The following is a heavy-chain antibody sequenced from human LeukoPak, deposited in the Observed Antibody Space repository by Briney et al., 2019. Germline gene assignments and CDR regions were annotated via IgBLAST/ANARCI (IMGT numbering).Heavy chain of an antibody. V-gene: IGHV3-7*01. D-gene: IGHD6-13*01. CDR1: GFTFSIYW. CDR3: AREYSSSWYYFDY. J-gene: IGHJ4*02. Sequence: PGGSLRLSCAASGFTFSIYWMSWVRQAPGKGLEWVANIKQDGSEKYYVDSVKGRFTISRDNAKNSLYLQMNSLRAEDTAVYYCAREYSSSWYYFDYWGQGTLVTVSS. CDR2: IKQDGSEK.